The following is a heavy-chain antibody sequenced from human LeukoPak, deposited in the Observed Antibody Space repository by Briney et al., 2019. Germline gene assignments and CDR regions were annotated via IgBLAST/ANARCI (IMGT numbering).Heavy chain of an antibody. Sequence: PSETLSLTCTVSGGSGDTIDYYWSWIRQPPGKGLEWIGYMYHTGSSIYSPSLKSRLTISVDTSKNQFTLNLSSMTAADTAVYYCAGDQGGSAHRHAFDIWGQGTLVTVSS. V-gene: IGHV4-61*08. CDR3: AGDQGGSAHRHAFDI. CDR2: MYHTGSS. J-gene: IGHJ3*02. CDR1: GGSGDTIDYY. D-gene: IGHD1-26*01.